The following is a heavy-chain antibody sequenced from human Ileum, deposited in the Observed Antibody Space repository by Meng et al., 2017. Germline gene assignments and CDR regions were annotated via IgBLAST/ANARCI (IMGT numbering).Heavy chain of an antibody. V-gene: IGHV4-39*07. CDR2: IYYSGST. CDR1: GRPLSSSIHY. D-gene: IGHD5-24*01. J-gene: IGHJ2*01. Sequence: LPPQDAAPRPLKPSYTRPLTYTCAGRPLSSSIHYRGWIRQPPGRGLEWIGSIYYSGSTYYNPSLKSRVTISVDTSKNQFSLKLSSVTAADTAVYYCASPVGEMATTEDWYFDLWGRGTLVTVSS. CDR3: ASPVGEMATTEDWYFDL.